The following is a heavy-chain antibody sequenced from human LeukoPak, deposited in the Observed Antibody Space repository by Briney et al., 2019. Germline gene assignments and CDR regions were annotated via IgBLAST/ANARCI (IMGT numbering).Heavy chain of an antibody. J-gene: IGHJ4*02. CDR1: GGSISSSNW. V-gene: IGHV4-4*02. CDR3: ARDRPASSGWYMYYFDY. CDR2: IYHSGST. Sequence: PSGTLSLTCAVSGGSISSSNWWSWVRQPPGKGLEWIGEIYHSGSTNYNPSLKSRVTISVDKSKNQFSLKLSSVTAADTAVYYCARDRPASSGWYMYYFDYWGQGTLVTVSS. D-gene: IGHD6-19*01.